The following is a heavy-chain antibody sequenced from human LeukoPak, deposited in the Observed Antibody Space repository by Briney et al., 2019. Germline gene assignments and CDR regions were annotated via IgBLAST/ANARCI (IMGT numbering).Heavy chain of an antibody. V-gene: IGHV4-30-4*08. CDR1: GGYISSGVYY. CDR2: IYYIGST. J-gene: IGHJ4*02. Sequence: PSETLSLTCTVSGGYISSGVYYWSWIRQPPGKGLEWIGYIYYIGSTYYNPSLKSRVTISVDTSKKQFSLKLSSVTAADTAVYYCARDSSWFYFDYWGQGTLVTVSS. D-gene: IGHD3-10*01. CDR3: ARDSSWFYFDY.